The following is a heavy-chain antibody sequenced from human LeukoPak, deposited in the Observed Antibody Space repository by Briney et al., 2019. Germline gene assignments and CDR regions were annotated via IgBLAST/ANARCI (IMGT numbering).Heavy chain of an antibody. V-gene: IGHV4-4*07. CDR3: ARGTRHGYCSSTSCYYYYYGMDV. CDR2: IYTSGST. D-gene: IGHD2-2*01. J-gene: IGHJ6*02. Sequence: SETLSLTCTVSGGSISSYYWSWIRQPAGKGLEWIGRIYTSGSTNYNPSLKSRVTMSVDTSKNQFSLKLSSVTAADTAVYYCARGTRHGYCSSTSCYYYYYGMDVWGQGTTVTVSS. CDR1: GGSISSYY.